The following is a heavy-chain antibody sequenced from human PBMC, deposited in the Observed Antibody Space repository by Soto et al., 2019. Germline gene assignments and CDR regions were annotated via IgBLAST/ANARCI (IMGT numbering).Heavy chain of an antibody. CDR2: IYYSGST. D-gene: IGHD4-4*01. CDR3: ARSRHHIYSNYRYYFDY. CDR1: GGSISSGGYY. Sequence: PSETLSLTCTVSGGSISSGGYYWSWIRQHPGKGLEWIGYIYYSGSTYYNPSLKSRVTISVDTSKNQFSLKLSSVTAADTAVYYCARSRHHIYSNYRYYFDYWGQGTLVTSPQ. V-gene: IGHV4-31*03. J-gene: IGHJ4*02.